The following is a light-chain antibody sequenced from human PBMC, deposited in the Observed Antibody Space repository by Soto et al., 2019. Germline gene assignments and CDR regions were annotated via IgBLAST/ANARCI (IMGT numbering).Light chain of an antibody. J-gene: IGLJ1*01. CDR3: SSYTSSSTLV. CDR1: SSDVGGYNY. CDR2: EVS. Sequence: QSVLTEASGVSGSPGQSITISCTGTSSDVGGYNYVSWYQQHPGKAPKLMIYEVSNRPSGVSNRFSGSKSGNTASLTISGLQAEDEADCYCSSYTSSSTLVFGSGTKVTVL. V-gene: IGLV2-14*01.